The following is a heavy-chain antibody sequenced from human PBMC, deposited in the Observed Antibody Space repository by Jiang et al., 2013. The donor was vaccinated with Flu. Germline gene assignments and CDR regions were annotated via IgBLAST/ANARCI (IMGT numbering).Heavy chain of an antibody. CDR1: EYSFTDYY. Sequence: GAEVKKPGASVKVSCEASEYSFTDYYVHWVRQAPGQGLEWMGIINPTGDITTYAQKLQGRVTMTRDRFTRTVYMELRSLRSEDTAVYYCARDLGRSSNSFGADCWGQGTLVTVSS. CDR2: INPTGDIT. CDR3: ARDLGRSSNSFGADC. J-gene: IGHJ4*02. D-gene: IGHD4-11*01. V-gene: IGHV1-46*01.